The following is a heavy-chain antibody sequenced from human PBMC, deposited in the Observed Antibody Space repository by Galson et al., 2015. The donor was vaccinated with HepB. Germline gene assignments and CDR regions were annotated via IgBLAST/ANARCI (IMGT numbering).Heavy chain of an antibody. CDR1: GFTFTSSA. Sequence: SVKVSCKASGFTFTSSAVQWVRQARGQRLGWIGWIVVGSGNTNYAQKFQERVTITRDMSKSTAYMELSSLRYEDTAVYYCAADIAVAGQYYFDYWGQGTLVTVSS. D-gene: IGHD6-19*01. CDR3: AADIAVAGQYYFDY. J-gene: IGHJ4*02. CDR2: IVVGSGNT. V-gene: IGHV1-58*01.